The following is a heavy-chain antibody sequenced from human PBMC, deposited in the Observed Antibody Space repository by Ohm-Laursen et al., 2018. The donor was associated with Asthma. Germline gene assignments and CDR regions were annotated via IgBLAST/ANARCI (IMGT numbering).Heavy chain of an antibody. V-gene: IGHV3-64D*08. J-gene: IGHJ4*02. CDR1: GFTFSSYT. CDR3: IKDLSGTYSFDY. CDR2: MNGNGDTT. Sequence: SLRLSCAASGFTFSSYTMHWVRQAPGKGLDYVSSMNGNGDTTHYADSVKGRFTTSRDNSKNTLYLQMSSLRAEDTAVYHCIKDLSGTYSFDYWGQGALVTVSS. D-gene: IGHD1-26*01.